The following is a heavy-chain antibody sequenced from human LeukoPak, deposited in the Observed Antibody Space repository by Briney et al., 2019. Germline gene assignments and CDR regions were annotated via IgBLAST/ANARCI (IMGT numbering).Heavy chain of an antibody. Sequence: PSETLSLTCIVSGGSISSGDHYWGWIRQPPGKGLEWIGNIYYSGTTYYNPSLKSRVTISVDTSKNQFSLKLSSVTAADTAVYYCARVFVTAPSAPPRYYGSGSSGPADYWGQGTLVTVSS. CDR1: GGSISSGDHY. CDR3: ARVFVTAPSAPPRYYGSGSSGPADY. J-gene: IGHJ4*02. V-gene: IGHV4-39*01. CDR2: IYYSGTT. D-gene: IGHD3-10*01.